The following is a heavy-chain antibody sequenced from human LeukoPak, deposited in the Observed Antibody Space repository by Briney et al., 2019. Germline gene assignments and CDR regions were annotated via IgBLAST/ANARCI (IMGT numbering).Heavy chain of an antibody. J-gene: IGHJ4*02. V-gene: IGHV3-23*01. D-gene: IGHD6-13*01. Sequence: GGSLRLSCAASGFTFSNYAMSWVRQAPGKGLEWVSTISGSDDSTHYANSVKGRFTISRDNSRTTLYPQMNSLRAEDTALYYCAKRSSSSWLQIDYWGQGTLVTVSS. CDR1: GFTFSNYA. CDR3: AKRSSSSWLQIDY. CDR2: ISGSDDST.